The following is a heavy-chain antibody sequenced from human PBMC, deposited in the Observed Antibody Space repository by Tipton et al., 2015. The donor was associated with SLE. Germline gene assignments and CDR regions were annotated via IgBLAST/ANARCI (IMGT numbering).Heavy chain of an antibody. V-gene: IGHV4-39*01. CDR2: IYYSGSA. Sequence: TLSLTCTVSGGSFSSSRYYWGWIRQPPGKGLEWIGSIYYSGSAYYNPALKSRVTISVDASKNQFSLKLSSVTAADTAVYYCARRGSSSPLDNWFDPWGQGTLVTVSS. J-gene: IGHJ5*02. CDR1: GGSFSSSRYY. D-gene: IGHD6-6*01. CDR3: ARRGSSSPLDNWFDP.